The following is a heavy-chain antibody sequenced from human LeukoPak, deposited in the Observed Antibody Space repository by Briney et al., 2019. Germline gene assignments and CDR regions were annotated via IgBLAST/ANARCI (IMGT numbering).Heavy chain of an antibody. CDR1: GFTFSSYS. V-gene: IGHV3-23*01. Sequence: GGSLRLSCAASGFTFSSYSMNWVRQAPGKGLEWVSAISGSGGSTYYADSVKGRFTISRDNSKNTLYLQMNSLRAEDTAVYYCAKDREDCSSASCYDYYYYGMDVWGQGTTVTVSS. CDR2: ISGSGGST. CDR3: AKDREDCSSASCYDYYYYGMDV. D-gene: IGHD2-2*01. J-gene: IGHJ6*02.